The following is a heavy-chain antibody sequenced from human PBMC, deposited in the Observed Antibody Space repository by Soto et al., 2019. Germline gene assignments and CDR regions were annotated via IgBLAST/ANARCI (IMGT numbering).Heavy chain of an antibody. V-gene: IGHV4-59*12. CDR2: IYYTGTT. CDR3: ARCMGFDGSGYAFFDS. CDR1: GGSIRDYY. Sequence: SETLSLTCTVCGGSIRDYYWGWIRQSPGKGLEWIGYIYYTGTTKYNPSLKSRVTISVDSSKNQFSLKLDSVTAEDTAIYYCARCMGFDGSGYAFFDSWGQGTQVTVSS. D-gene: IGHD3-10*01. J-gene: IGHJ4*02.